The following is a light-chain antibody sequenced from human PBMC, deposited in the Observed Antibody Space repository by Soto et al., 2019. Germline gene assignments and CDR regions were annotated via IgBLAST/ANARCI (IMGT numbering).Light chain of an antibody. V-gene: IGLV2-14*01. Sequence: QSALTQPASVSGSPGQSITISCTGTSNDIGYYNYVCWYQQHPGKAPKLMIYEVSNRPSGVSNRFSGSKSGNMASLTISGLQAQDEADYYCNSYTTSATLVFGGGTKLTVL. CDR3: NSYTTSATLV. CDR2: EVS. J-gene: IGLJ3*02. CDR1: SNDIGYYNY.